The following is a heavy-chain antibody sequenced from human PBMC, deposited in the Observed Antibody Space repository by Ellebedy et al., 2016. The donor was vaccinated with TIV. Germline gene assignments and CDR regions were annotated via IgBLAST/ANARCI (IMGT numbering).Heavy chain of an antibody. CDR3: ARASYCSSTSCSPNDRYYYYYGMDV. V-gene: IGHV3-11*01. J-gene: IGHJ6*02. D-gene: IGHD2-2*01. CDR1: GFTFSDYY. CDR2: ISSSGSTI. Sequence: GESLKISXAASGFTFSDYYMSWIRQAPGKGLEWVSYISSSGSTIYYADSVKGRFTISRDNAKNSLYLQMNSLRAEDTAVYYCARASYCSSTSCSPNDRYYYYYGMDVWGQGTTVTVSS.